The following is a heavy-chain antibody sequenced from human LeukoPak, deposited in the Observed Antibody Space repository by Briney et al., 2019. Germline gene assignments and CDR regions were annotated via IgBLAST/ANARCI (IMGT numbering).Heavy chain of an antibody. Sequence: XRQAPGKGLEWVSSISSSSSYIYYADSVKGRFTISRDNAKNSLYLQMNSLRAEDTAVYYCAREGLMSHTKDYWGQGTLVTVSS. D-gene: IGHD3-16*01. CDR2: ISSSSSYI. J-gene: IGHJ4*02. CDR3: AREGLMSHTKDY. V-gene: IGHV3-21*01.